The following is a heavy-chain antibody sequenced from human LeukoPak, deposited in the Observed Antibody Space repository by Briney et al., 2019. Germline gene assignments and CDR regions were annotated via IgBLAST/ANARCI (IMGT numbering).Heavy chain of an antibody. D-gene: IGHD3-22*01. CDR2: ISAYNGNT. Sequence: ASAKVSCKPSGYTFTSYGIRWVRQAPGQGLEWMGWISAYNGNTNYAQKLQGRVTMTTDTSTSTAYKELRSLRSDDTAVYYCARDRYYYDSSEGYWGQGTLVTVSS. CDR1: GYTFTSYG. J-gene: IGHJ4*02. CDR3: ARDRYYYDSSEGY. V-gene: IGHV1-18*01.